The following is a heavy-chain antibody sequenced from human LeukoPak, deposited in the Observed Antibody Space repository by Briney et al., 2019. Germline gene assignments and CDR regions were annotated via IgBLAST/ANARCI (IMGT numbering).Heavy chain of an antibody. Sequence: GGSLRLSCAASGLIFKNYWMTWVRQAPGEGLEWVANIKQDGSEKYYADSVEGRFTISRDNAKNSLHLQMNSLRAEDTAVYYCATSVYGGNTHFDYWGQRTLVTVSS. D-gene: IGHD4-23*01. J-gene: IGHJ4*02. CDR2: IKQDGSEK. CDR1: GLIFKNYW. CDR3: ATSVYGGNTHFDY. V-gene: IGHV3-7*05.